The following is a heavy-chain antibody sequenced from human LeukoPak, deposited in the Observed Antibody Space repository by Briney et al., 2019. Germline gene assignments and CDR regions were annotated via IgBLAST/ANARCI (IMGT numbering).Heavy chain of an antibody. CDR2: IIPIFGTA. Sequence: ASVKVSCKASGGTFISYAISWVRQAPGQGLEWMGGIIPIFGTANYAQKLQGRVTMTTDTSTSTAYMELRSLRSDDTAVYYCARAVPYYDYVWGSHTYFDYWGQGTLVTVSS. V-gene: IGHV1-69*05. J-gene: IGHJ4*02. CDR3: ARAVPYYDYVWGSHTYFDY. CDR1: GGTFISYA. D-gene: IGHD3-16*01.